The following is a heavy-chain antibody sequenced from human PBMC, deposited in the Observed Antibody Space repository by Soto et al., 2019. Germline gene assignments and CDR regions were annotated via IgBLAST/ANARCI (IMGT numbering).Heavy chain of an antibody. J-gene: IGHJ4*02. CDR2: ISYDGSNK. Sequence: GGSLRLSCAASGFTFSSYAMHWVRQAPGKGLEWVAVISYDGSNKYYADSVKGRFTISRDNSKNTLYLQMNSLRAEDTAVYYCARDSGYDYGYFDYWGQGTPVTVSS. D-gene: IGHD5-12*01. CDR3: ARDSGYDYGYFDY. V-gene: IGHV3-30-3*01. CDR1: GFTFSSYA.